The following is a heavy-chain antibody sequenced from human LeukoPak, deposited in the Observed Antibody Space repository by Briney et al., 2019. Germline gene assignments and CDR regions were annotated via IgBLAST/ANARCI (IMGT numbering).Heavy chain of an antibody. D-gene: IGHD2-2*01. V-gene: IGHV3-30-3*01. CDR1: GFTFSSYA. Sequence: QAGGSLRLSCAASGFTFSSYAMHWVRQAPGKGLEWVAVISYDGSNKYYAGSVKGRFTISRDNSKNTLYLQMNSLRAEDTAVYYCARDQERYCSSTSCYSYWGQGTLVTVSS. CDR3: ARDQERYCSSTSCYSY. CDR2: ISYDGSNK. J-gene: IGHJ4*02.